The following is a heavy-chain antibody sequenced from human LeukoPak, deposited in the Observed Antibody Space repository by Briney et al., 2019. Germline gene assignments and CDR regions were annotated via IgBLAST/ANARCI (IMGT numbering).Heavy chain of an antibody. D-gene: IGHD4-17*01. CDR1: GFTSSTYS. CDR2: ISSTSSTV. CDR3: ARDDFGDYLGWFDS. V-gene: IGHV3-48*04. J-gene: IGHJ5*01. Sequence: GGSLRLSCAASGFTSSTYSMNWVRQAPGNGLEWVSYISSTSSTVHYADSVKGRFTVSRDNAKNSLFLQMNSLRAEDTAVYYCARDDFGDYLGWFDSWGQGTLVTVSS.